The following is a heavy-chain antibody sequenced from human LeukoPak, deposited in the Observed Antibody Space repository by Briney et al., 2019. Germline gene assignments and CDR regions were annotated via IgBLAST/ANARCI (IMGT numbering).Heavy chain of an antibody. D-gene: IGHD3-22*01. V-gene: IGHV5-51*01. CDR2: IYPGDSDT. CDR1: GYSFTSYW. CDR3: ARQKGRYDSSGYYSGAFDI. Sequence: GESLKISCKGSGYSFTSYWIGWVRQMPGKGLEWIGIIYPGDSDTRYSPSCQGQVTISADKSISTAYLQWSSLKASDTAMYYCARQKGRYDSSGYYSGAFDIWGQGTMVTVSS. J-gene: IGHJ3*02.